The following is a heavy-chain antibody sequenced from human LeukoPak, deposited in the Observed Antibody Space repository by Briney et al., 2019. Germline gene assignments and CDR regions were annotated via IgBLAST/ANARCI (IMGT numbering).Heavy chain of an antibody. CDR3: ARRRVFRDYYGMDV. CDR2: IYYSGST. CDR1: GGSISSGGYY. Sequence: SQTLSLTCTVSGGSISSGGYYWSWIRQPPGKGLEWIGYIYYSGSTNYNPSLKSRVTISVDTSKNQFSLKLSSVTAADTAVYYCARRRVFRDYYGMDVWGQGTTVTVSS. D-gene: IGHD3-3*01. V-gene: IGHV4-61*08. J-gene: IGHJ6*02.